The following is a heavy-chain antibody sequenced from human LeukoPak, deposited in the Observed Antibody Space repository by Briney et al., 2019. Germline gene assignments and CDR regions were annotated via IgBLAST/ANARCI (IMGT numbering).Heavy chain of an antibody. CDR1: EFTFSSYA. V-gene: IGHV3-23*01. Sequence: GGSLRLSCAASEFTFSSYAMSWVRQAPGKGLEWVSAISGSGGSTYYADSVKGRFTISRDNSKNTLYLQMNSLRAEDTAVYYCAKRVYDILTGCDYWGQGTLVTVSS. D-gene: IGHD3-9*01. CDR2: ISGSGGST. J-gene: IGHJ4*02. CDR3: AKRVYDILTGCDY.